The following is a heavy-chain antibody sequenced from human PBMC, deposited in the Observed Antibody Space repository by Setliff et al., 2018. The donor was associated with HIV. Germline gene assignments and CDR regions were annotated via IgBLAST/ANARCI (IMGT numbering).Heavy chain of an antibody. D-gene: IGHD1-26*01. Sequence: SVKVSCKASGDTFTSYVISWVRQAPGQGLEWMGGIVLMSNTADYAPKFQGRVTITADKSTSTAYMEMSSLRSEDTAVYYCAKGWLGALTAGVLDYWGQGTLVTVSS. CDR1: GDTFTSYV. J-gene: IGHJ4*02. CDR3: AKGWLGALTAGVLDY. CDR2: IVLMSNTA. V-gene: IGHV1-69*06.